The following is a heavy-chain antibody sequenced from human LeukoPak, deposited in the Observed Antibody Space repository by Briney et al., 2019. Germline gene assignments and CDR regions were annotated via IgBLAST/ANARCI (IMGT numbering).Heavy chain of an antibody. V-gene: IGHV3-23*01. Sequence: GGSLRLSCAASGFTFSSYAMSWVRQAPGKGLEWVSAISGSGGSTYYADSVKGRFTISRDNSKNTLYLQMNSLRAEDTAVYYCARDPKGYQLLQLRYNWFDPWGQGTLVTVSS. J-gene: IGHJ5*02. CDR2: ISGSGGST. D-gene: IGHD2-2*01. CDR3: ARDPKGYQLLQLRYNWFDP. CDR1: GFTFSSYA.